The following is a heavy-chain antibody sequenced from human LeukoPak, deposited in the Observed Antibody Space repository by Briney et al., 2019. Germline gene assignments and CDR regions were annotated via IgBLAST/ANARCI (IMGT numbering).Heavy chain of an antibody. Sequence: GGSLRLSCAASGFTFSSYAMHWVRQAPGKGLEWVAVISYDGSNKYYADSVKGRFTISRDNSKNTLYLQMNSLRAEDTAVYYCAREVFMSIAARGAFDIWGQGTMVTVSS. CDR3: AREVFMSIAARGAFDI. CDR1: GFTFSSYA. V-gene: IGHV3-30*04. CDR2: ISYDGSNK. J-gene: IGHJ3*02. D-gene: IGHD6-6*01.